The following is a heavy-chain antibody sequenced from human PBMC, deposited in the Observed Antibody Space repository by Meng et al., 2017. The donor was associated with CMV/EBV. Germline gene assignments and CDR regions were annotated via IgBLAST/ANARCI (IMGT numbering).Heavy chain of an antibody. D-gene: IGHD2-2*01. CDR3: AREGNGYGYQLLRTPYYFDY. Sequence: LKISCAASGFTFSSYSMNWVRQAPGKGLEWVSSISSSSSYIYYADSVKGRFTISRDNAKNSLYLQMNSLRAEDTAVYYCAREGNGYGYQLLRTPYYFDYWGQGTLVTVSS. J-gene: IGHJ4*02. V-gene: IGHV3-21*01. CDR1: GFTFSSYS. CDR2: ISSSSSYI.